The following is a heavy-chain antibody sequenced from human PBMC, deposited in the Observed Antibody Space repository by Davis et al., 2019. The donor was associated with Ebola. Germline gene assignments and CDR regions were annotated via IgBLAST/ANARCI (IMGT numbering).Heavy chain of an antibody. Sequence: ASVKVSCKASAYTFTGYYMHSVRQAPGHGLVWMGRINPNSGGTNYAQKFQGRVTMTRDTSISTAYMELSRLRSDDTAVYYCARGYDCWSGYSLYYYYGMDVWGKGTTVTVSS. CDR2: INPNSGGT. CDR1: AYTFTGYY. J-gene: IGHJ6*04. CDR3: ARGYDCWSGYSLYYYYGMDV. D-gene: IGHD3-3*01. V-gene: IGHV1-2*06.